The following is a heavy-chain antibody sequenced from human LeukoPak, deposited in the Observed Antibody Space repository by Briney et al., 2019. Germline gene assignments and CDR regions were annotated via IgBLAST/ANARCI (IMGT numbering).Heavy chain of an antibody. D-gene: IGHD2-8*01. CDR2: INHSGST. Sequence: SETLTLTCAVYGGSFSGYYWSWIRQPPGKGLEWIGEINHSGSTNYNPSLKSRVTISVDTSKNQFSLKLSSVTAADTAVYYCARLRYCTNGVCPWGQGTLVTVSS. J-gene: IGHJ5*02. V-gene: IGHV4-34*01. CDR1: GGSFSGYY. CDR3: ARLRYCTNGVCP.